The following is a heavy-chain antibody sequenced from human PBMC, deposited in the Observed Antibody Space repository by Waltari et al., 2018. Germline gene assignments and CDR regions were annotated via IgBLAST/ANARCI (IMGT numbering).Heavy chain of an antibody. CDR1: VGTFSSAA. D-gene: IGHD6-13*01. V-gene: IGHV1-69*13. CDR2: IIPNFGTT. J-gene: IGHJ2*01. CDR3: SGEGGIGAGGNYRYFEF. Sequence: QVQLVQSGAGVKKPGSSVKVSCKASVGTFSSAAISWVRPAPGHGLEWLGRIIPNFGTTNYSQEFQGRVIITAGQTTSTTFIELISLRTEDNAVDYWSGEGGIGAGGNYRYFEFWGRGTLVTVSS.